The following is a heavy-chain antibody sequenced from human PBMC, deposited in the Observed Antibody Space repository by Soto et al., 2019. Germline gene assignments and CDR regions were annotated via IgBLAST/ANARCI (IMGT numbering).Heavy chain of an antibody. Sequence: GESLKISCKGSGYSFTSYWIGWVRQMPGKGLEWMGIIYPGDSDTRYSPSFQGQVTISADKSISTAYLQWSSLKASDTAMYYCASHRAATLRIHDAFDIWGQGTMVTVSS. J-gene: IGHJ3*02. V-gene: IGHV5-51*01. CDR3: ASHRAATLRIHDAFDI. D-gene: IGHD2-15*01. CDR2: IYPGDSDT. CDR1: GYSFTSYW.